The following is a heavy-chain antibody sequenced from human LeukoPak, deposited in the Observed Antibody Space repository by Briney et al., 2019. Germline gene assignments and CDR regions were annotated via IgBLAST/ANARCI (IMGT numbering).Heavy chain of an antibody. V-gene: IGHV3-23*01. Sequence: PGGSLRLSCAASGFTFSSYGMSWVRQAPGKGLEWVSGINTSGGTTYYADSVKGRFTISRDNSKNTLYLQMNSLRADDTAAYYCAKDPPTVMANAFHIWGQGTMVSVSS. CDR1: GFTFSSYG. J-gene: IGHJ3*02. CDR3: AKDPPTVMANAFHI. D-gene: IGHD5-18*01. CDR2: INTSGGTT.